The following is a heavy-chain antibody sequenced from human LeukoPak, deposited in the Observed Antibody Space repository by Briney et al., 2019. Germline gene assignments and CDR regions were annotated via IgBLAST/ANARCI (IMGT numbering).Heavy chain of an antibody. D-gene: IGHD2-8*01. Sequence: SETLSLTCTVSGGPISSYYWSWIRQPPGKGLEWIGYIYYSGTTNYNPSLKSRVTISVDTSKKEISLKLSSVTAADTAVYYCARGRYGAVTKGWFDPWGQGTLVTVSS. V-gene: IGHV4-59*01. CDR3: ARGRYGAVTKGWFDP. CDR2: IYYSGTT. J-gene: IGHJ5*02. CDR1: GGPISSYY.